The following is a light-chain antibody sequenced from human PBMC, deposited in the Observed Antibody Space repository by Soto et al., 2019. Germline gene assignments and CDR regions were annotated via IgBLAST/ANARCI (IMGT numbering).Light chain of an antibody. Sequence: DIQMTQSPPSLAASVGDTVTITCQASQDLTNYLNWYQQKPGEAPKLLIYDTTTLEEGVPSRFSGRGSGPHFTFTIYGLQPEDAAIYSCQQSVNLPYTFGQGTKLEIK. J-gene: IGKJ2*01. CDR1: QDLTNY. V-gene: IGKV1-33*01. CDR3: QQSVNLPYT. CDR2: DTT.